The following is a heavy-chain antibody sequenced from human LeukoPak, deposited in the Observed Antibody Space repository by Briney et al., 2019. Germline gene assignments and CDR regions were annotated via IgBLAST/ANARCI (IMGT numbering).Heavy chain of an antibody. J-gene: IGHJ4*02. D-gene: IGHD3-3*01. CDR2: IYDSGST. Sequence: SETLSLTCTVSGGSISNYYWSWIRQPPGKGLEWIGSIYDSGSTYYNPSLKSRVTISVDTSKNQFSLKLNSVTAADTAMYYCQSRFLEWLLDYWGQGTLVTVSS. CDR3: QSRFLEWLLDY. CDR1: GGSISNYY. V-gene: IGHV4-59*05.